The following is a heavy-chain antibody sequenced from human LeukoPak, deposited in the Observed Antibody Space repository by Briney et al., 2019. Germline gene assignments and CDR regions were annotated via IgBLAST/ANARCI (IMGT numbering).Heavy chain of an antibody. CDR2: ISAYNGNT. Sequence: ASVKVSCKASGYTFTSYGMSWVGQAPGQGLEWMGWISAYNGNTNYAQKLQGRVTMTTDTSTSTAYMELRSLRSDDTAVYYCARDQYYYDSSGYYYVDYWGQGTLVTVSS. J-gene: IGHJ4*02. V-gene: IGHV1-18*01. D-gene: IGHD3-22*01. CDR3: ARDQYYYDSSGYYYVDY. CDR1: GYTFTSYG.